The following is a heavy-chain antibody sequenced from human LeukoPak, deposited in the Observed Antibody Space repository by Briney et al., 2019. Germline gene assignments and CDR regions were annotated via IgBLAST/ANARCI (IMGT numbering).Heavy chain of an antibody. CDR3: ARDPPSFQH. J-gene: IGHJ1*01. V-gene: IGHV3-21*01. CDR2: ISNSGSYI. CDR1: GFTFSNYN. Sequence: PGGSLRLSCAASGFTFSNYNMNWVRQAPGKGLEWVSTISNSGSYIYYADSVKGRFTISRDNAKNSLFLQMNSLRAEDTAVDYCARDPPSFQHWGQGTLVTVSS.